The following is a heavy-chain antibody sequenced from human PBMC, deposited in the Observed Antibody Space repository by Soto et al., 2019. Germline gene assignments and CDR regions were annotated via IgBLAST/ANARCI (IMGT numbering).Heavy chain of an antibody. CDR2: ITDSGAGT. Sequence: EMHLLESGGGLVHPGESLRLSCGASGFTFSSCVMTWVRQAPGKGLEWVSCITDSGAGTYYADSVKGRFTISRDNSKNTVYLQMNNLRAEDTGVYYCAKGLINGRWYAADWGQGTLVTVSS. CDR3: AKGLINGRWYAAD. CDR1: GFTFSSCV. V-gene: IGHV3-23*01. J-gene: IGHJ4*02. D-gene: IGHD6-13*01.